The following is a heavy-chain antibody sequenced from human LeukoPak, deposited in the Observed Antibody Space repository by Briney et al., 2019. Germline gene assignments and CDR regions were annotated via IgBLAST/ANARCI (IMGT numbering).Heavy chain of an antibody. V-gene: IGHV4-61*02. CDR3: ARRGRGVVITVSDAFDI. D-gene: IGHD3-3*01. J-gene: IGHJ3*02. CDR1: GGSISSGSYY. CDR2: IYTSGST. Sequence: SETLSLTCTVSGGSISSGSYYWSWIRQPAGKGLEWIGRIYTSGSTNYNPSLKSRVTISVDTSKNQFSLKLSSVTAADTAVYYCARRGRGVVITVSDAFDIWGQGTMVTVSS.